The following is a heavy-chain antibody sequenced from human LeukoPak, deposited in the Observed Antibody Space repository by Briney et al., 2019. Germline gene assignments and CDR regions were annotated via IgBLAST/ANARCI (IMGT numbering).Heavy chain of an antibody. CDR2: INPDGSST. D-gene: IGHD6-13*01. CDR1: GFTLSNYW. V-gene: IGHV3-74*01. J-gene: IGHJ4*02. CDR3: ARGMPGMAAAGVDY. Sequence: GGSLRLSCAASGFTLSNYWLHWVRQAPGKGLLWVSRINPDGSSTNYADSVKGRFTISRDNAKNTLYLQMNSLRAEDTAVYYCARGMPGMAAAGVDYWGQGTLVTVSS.